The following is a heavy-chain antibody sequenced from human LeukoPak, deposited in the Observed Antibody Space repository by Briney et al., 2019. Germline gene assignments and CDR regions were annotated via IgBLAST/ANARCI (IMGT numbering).Heavy chain of an antibody. CDR3: ARDLAAAGTTD. J-gene: IGHJ4*02. V-gene: IGHV3-74*01. CDR1: GFTFSNYW. CDR2: INSDGSSA. Sequence: GGSLRLSCVASGFTFSNYWMHWVRQAPGKGLVWVSRINSDGSSASYADSVKGRFTISRDNVKNTLYLQMNSLRAEDTAVYYCARDLAAAGTTDWGQGTLVTVSS. D-gene: IGHD6-13*01.